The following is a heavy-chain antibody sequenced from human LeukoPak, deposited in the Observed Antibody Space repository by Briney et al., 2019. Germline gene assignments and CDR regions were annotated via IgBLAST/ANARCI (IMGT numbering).Heavy chain of an antibody. CDR3: ARESSVVAATGTFDY. CDR1: GYTFTSYY. J-gene: IGHJ4*02. D-gene: IGHD2-15*01. Sequence: ASVKVSCKASGYTFTSYYMHWVRQAPGQGLEWMGIINPIGGSTSYAQKFQGRVTMTRDTTTSTVYMELSSLRSEDTAVYYCARESSVVAATGTFDYWGQGTLVTVSS. CDR2: INPIGGST. V-gene: IGHV1-46*01.